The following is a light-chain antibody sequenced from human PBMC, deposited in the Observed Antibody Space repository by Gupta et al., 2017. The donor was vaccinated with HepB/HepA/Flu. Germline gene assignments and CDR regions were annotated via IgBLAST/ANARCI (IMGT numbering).Light chain of an antibody. V-gene: IGLV1-44*01. CDR3: AAWDDSLNVVV. J-gene: IGLJ2*01. CDR1: SSNIGSNT. CDR2: SNN. Sequence: QSVLTQPPSASGTPRQRVTISCSGSSSNIGSNTVNWYQQLPGAAPKLLIYSNNQRPSGVPDRFSGSKSGTSASLAIRGLQSEDEADYYCAAWDDSLNVVVFGGGTKLTVL.